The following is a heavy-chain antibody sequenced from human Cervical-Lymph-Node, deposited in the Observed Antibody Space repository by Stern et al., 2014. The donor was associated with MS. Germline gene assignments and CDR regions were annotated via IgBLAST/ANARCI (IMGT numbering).Heavy chain of an antibody. CDR3: AREAYGYGFDI. CDR2: IDPGDSET. J-gene: IGHJ3*02. V-gene: IGHV5-51*03. Sequence: VQLGQSGAEVRKPGESLKISCKGSGYTFSSYWIGWVRQMPGKGLEWMGNIDPGDSETRYSPSLQGQLTISADKSIGTAYLQWSSLKASDTAIYYCAREAYGYGFDIWGQGTMVTVSS. CDR1: GYTFSSYW. D-gene: IGHD5-24*01.